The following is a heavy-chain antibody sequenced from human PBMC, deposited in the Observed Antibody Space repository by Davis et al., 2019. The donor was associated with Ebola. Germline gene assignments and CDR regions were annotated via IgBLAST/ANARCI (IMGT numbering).Heavy chain of an antibody. CDR2: VNSNGGYT. CDR1: GFTSSGFTFSDYD. J-gene: IGHJ4*02. CDR3: AKIEAYGSGNYFEY. V-gene: IGHV3-23*01. Sequence: GGSLRLSCAASGFTSSGFTFSDYDMNWVRQAPGKGLEWVSAVNSNGGYTYYADSVKGRFTISRDTSTVYLQMNSLRVEDTAVYYCAKIEAYGSGNYFEYWGQGTLVTISS. D-gene: IGHD3-10*01.